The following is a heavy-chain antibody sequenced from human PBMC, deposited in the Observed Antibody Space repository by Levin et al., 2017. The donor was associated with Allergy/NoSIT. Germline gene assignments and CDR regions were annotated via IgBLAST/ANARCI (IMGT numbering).Heavy chain of an antibody. J-gene: IGHJ5*02. CDR2: INYSGTT. Sequence: PSETLSLTCTVSGSTTSLFYWNWIRQTPGKGLEWIGYINYSGTTKYNPSLRSRVTISLDTSKSQFSLLLTSVTAADTAVYYWARDTGGWWFDPWGQGTLVTVSS. CDR3: ARDTGGWWFDP. V-gene: IGHV4-59*01. D-gene: IGHD3-16*01. CDR1: GSTTSLFY.